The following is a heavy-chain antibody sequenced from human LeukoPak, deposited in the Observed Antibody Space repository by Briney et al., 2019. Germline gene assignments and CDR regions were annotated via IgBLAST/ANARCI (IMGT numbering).Heavy chain of an antibody. J-gene: IGHJ5*02. CDR2: IYTSGST. CDR1: GGSISSGSYY. V-gene: IGHV4-61*02. CDR3: AKDLLILMAS. D-gene: IGHD5-24*01. Sequence: KASETLSLTCTVSGGSISSGSYYWSWIRQPAGKGLEWIGRIYTSGSTNYNPSLKSRVTISVDTSKNQFSLKLSSVTAADTAAYYCAKDLLILMASWGQGTLVTVSS.